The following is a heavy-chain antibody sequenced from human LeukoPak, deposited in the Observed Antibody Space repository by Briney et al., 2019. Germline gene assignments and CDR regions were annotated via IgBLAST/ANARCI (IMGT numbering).Heavy chain of an antibody. D-gene: IGHD2/OR15-2a*01. CDR1: GGSITTSSYY. Sequence: SETLSLTCTVSGGSITTSSYYWGWIRQPAGKGLEWIGIIYYSGSTYYNPSLKGRVTISVDTSKSQFSLKLSSVTAADTAVYYCARAFRARYFDLWGRGTLVTVSS. CDR3: ARAFRARYFDL. J-gene: IGHJ2*01. V-gene: IGHV4-39*01. CDR2: IYYSGST.